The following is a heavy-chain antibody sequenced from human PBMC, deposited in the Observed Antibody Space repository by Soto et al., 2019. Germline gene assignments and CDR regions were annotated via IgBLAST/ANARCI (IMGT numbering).Heavy chain of an antibody. CDR1: GYTFTSYG. CDR2: ISAYNGNT. CDR3: ASDRGYSGYDPHYYFDY. Sequence: QVQLVQSGAEVKKPGASVKVSCKASGYTFTSYGISWVRQAPGQGLEWMGWISAYNGNTNYAQKLQGRVTMTTDTSTSTVYMELRSLRSDDTAVYYCASDRGYSGYDPHYYFDYWGQGTLVTVSS. J-gene: IGHJ4*02. V-gene: IGHV1-18*01. D-gene: IGHD5-12*01.